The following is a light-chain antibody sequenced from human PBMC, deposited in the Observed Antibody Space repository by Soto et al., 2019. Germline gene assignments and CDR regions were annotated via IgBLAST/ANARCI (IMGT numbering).Light chain of an antibody. V-gene: IGLV2-14*01. J-gene: IGLJ1*01. CDR3: ASYTTSSTYV. CDR1: SSDVGGYSY. Sequence: QSALTQPASVSGSPGQSIAISCTGTSSDVGGYSYVSWYQQQPGKAPKLVISDVSNRPSGVSDRFSGSKSGNTASLTIPGLQTEDEADYYCASYTTSSTYVFGTGTKVTDL. CDR2: DVS.